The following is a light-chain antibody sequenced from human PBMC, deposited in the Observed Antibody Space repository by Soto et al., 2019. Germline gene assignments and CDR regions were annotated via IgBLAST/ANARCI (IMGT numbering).Light chain of an antibody. CDR2: SNN. V-gene: IGLV1-44*01. Sequence: QSVLTQPPSASGTPGQRVTISCSGSSSNIGSNTVNWYQQLPGTAPKLHIYSNNQRPSGVPDRFSGSKSGTSASLAISGLQSEDEADYYCAAWDDSLKRGVFGGGTKLTVL. CDR1: SSNIGSNT. CDR3: AAWDDSLKRGV. J-gene: IGLJ2*01.